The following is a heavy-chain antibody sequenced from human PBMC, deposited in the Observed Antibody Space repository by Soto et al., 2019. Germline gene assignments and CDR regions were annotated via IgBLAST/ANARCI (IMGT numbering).Heavy chain of an antibody. V-gene: IGHV6-1*01. Sequence: SQTLSLTCAISGDSVSSNSAAWNWIRQSPSRGLEWLGRTYYRAKWYKDYAVSVESRITINPATSKNQFTLQLNSVTPAATAVYYCAGGAVNWFDPWGQGTLVTVSS. CDR2: TYYRAKWYK. CDR1: GDSVSSNSAA. CDR3: AGGAVNWFDP. D-gene: IGHD3-16*01. J-gene: IGHJ5*02.